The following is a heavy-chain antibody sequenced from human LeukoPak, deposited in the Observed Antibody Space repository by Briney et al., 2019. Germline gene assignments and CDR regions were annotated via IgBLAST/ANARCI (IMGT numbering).Heavy chain of an antibody. V-gene: IGHV1-69*13. CDR2: IIPIFGTA. CDR1: GGTFSSYA. Sequence: ASVTVSCKASGGTFSSYAISWVRQAPGQGLEWIGGIIPIFGTANYAQKFQGRVTITADESTSTAYMELSSLRSEDTAVYYCARGSKSGRYLVYYFDYWGQGTLVTVSS. CDR3: ARGSKSGRYLVYYFDY. J-gene: IGHJ4*02. D-gene: IGHD6-19*01.